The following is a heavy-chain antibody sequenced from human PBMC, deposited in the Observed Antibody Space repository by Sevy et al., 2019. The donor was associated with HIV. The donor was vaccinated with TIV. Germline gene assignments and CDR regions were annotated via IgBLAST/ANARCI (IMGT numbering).Heavy chain of an antibody. Sequence: GGSLRLSCAASGFTFSSYWMHWVRQAPGKGLVWVSRINSDGSSTSYADSVKGRFTISRDNAKNTLYLQMNSLRAEDTAVYYSVRGGLKVATIVDYWGQGTLVTVSS. J-gene: IGHJ4*02. CDR2: INSDGSST. D-gene: IGHD5-12*01. V-gene: IGHV3-74*01. CDR1: GFTFSSYW. CDR3: VRGGLKVATIVDY.